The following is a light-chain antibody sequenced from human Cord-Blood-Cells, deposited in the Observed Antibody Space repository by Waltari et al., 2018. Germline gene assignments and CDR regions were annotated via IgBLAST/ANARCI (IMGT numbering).Light chain of an antibody. V-gene: IGLV2-23*02. CDR3: CSYAGSSTLV. J-gene: IGLJ2*01. CDR1: SSAVGSYNL. CDR2: EVS. Sequence: QSALTQPASVTGSPGPSITIPCTGTSSAVGSYNLVSWYQQHPGKAPILMIYEVSKRPSGVSNRFSGSKSGNTASLTISGLQAEDEADYYCCSYAGSSTLVFGGGTKLTVL.